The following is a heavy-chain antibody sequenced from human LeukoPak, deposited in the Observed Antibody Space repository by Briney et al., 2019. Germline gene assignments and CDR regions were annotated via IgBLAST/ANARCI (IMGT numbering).Heavy chain of an antibody. D-gene: IGHD3-10*01. CDR1: GYTFTSYY. J-gene: IGHJ2*01. V-gene: IGHV1-46*01. CDR2: INPSGGST. Sequence: ASVKVSCKASGYTFTSYYMHWVRQAPGQGLEWMGIINPSGGSTSYAQKFQGRVTMTRDTSTSTVYMKLSSLRSEDTAVYYCARDRITMVRGAPGYFDLWGRGTLVTVSS. CDR3: ARDRITMVRGAPGYFDL.